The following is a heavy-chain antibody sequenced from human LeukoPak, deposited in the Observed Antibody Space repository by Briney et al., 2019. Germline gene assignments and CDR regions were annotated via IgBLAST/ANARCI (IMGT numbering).Heavy chain of an antibody. CDR1: GDSVSSNSAA. D-gene: IGHD3-10*01. Sequence: SQTLSLTCAISGDSVSSNSAAWNWIRQSPSRGLEWLGRTYYRSKWYNDYAVSVKSRITINPDTSKNQFSLQLNSVTPEDTAVYYCARDKSRTYGSADAFDIWGQGTMVTVSS. J-gene: IGHJ3*02. CDR2: TYYRSKWYN. V-gene: IGHV6-1*01. CDR3: ARDKSRTYGSADAFDI.